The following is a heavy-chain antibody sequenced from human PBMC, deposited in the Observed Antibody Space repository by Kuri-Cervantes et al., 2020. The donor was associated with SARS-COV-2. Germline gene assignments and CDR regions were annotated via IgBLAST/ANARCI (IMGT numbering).Heavy chain of an antibody. Sequence: LSLTCAASGFTFSSYAMHWVRQAPGKGLEWVAVISYDGSNKYYADSVKGRFTISRDNSKNTLYLQMNSLRAEDTAVYYCARDGDDPTGERAFDIWGQGTRVTV. CDR3: ARDGDDPTGERAFDI. CDR2: ISYDGSNK. D-gene: IGHD7-27*01. V-gene: IGHV3-30*04. CDR1: GFTFSSYA. J-gene: IGHJ3*02.